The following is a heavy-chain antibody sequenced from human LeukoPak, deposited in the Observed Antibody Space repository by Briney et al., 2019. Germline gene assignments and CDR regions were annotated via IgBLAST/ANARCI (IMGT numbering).Heavy chain of an antibody. CDR1: GFTFSSYA. CDR3: ATTITMIVVVIPYPFDY. V-gene: IGHV3-23*01. J-gene: IGHJ4*02. D-gene: IGHD3-22*01. CDR2: ISGSGGST. Sequence: PGGSLRLSCAASGFTFSSYAMSWVRQAPGKGLEWVSAISGSGGSTYYADSVKGRFTISRDNSKNTLYLKMKSLRAEDTAVYYCATTITMIVVVIPYPFDYWGQGTVVTVSS.